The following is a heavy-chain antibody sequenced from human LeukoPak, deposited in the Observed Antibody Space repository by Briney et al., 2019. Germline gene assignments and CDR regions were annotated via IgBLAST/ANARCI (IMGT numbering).Heavy chain of an antibody. CDR1: GFTFSDAW. V-gene: IGHV3-15*01. Sequence: PVGSLRLSYVASGFTFSDAWMSWVRQAAGKGLEWVGRIKSKMDGGTIDYGAPVKGRFTISRDDSRNTLYLQMNSLKTEETAVYYCTTRRQDGCWGQGTLVTVSS. CDR2: IKSKMDGGTI. D-gene: IGHD6-25*01. CDR3: TTRRQDGC. J-gene: IGHJ4*02.